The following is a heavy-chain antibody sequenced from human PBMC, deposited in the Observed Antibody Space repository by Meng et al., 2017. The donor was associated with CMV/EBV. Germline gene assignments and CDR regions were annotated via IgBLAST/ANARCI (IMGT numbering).Heavy chain of an antibody. Sequence: QVRLQQWGAGWLKPSETLSLTCAVYGGSFSGYYWSWIRQPPGKGLEWIGEINHSGSTNYNPSLKSRVTISVDTSKNQFSLKLSSVTAADTAVYYCASSLTYPDYWGQGTLVTVSS. D-gene: IGHD2-15*01. CDR1: GGSFSGYY. CDR3: ASSLTYPDY. J-gene: IGHJ4*02. CDR2: INHSGST. V-gene: IGHV4-34*01.